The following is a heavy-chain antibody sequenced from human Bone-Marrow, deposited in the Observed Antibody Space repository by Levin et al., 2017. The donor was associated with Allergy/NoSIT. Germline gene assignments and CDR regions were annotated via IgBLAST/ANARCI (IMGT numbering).Heavy chain of an antibody. D-gene: IGHD3-16*02. CDR1: GGSISSYY. CDR3: ARDLSFPGWFDP. Sequence: LSQTLSLTCTVSGGSISSYYWSWIRQPPGKGLEWIGYIYYSGSTNYNPSLKSRVTISVDTSKNQFSLKLSSVTAADTAVYYCARDLSFPGWFDPWGQGTLVTVSS. V-gene: IGHV4-59*01. CDR2: IYYSGST. J-gene: IGHJ5*02.